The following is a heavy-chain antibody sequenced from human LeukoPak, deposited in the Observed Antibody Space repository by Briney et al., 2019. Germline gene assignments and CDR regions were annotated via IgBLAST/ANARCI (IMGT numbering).Heavy chain of an antibody. D-gene: IGHD4-11*01. CDR2: IYYSGST. V-gene: IGHV4-59*08. J-gene: IGHJ5*01. CDR3: ARLNYSNQTFDP. CDR1: GGSISSYY. Sequence: SETQPLTCTVSGGSISSYYWSWIRQPPGKGLEWIGYIYYSGSTNYNPSLKSRVTISVDASKNQFSLKLSSVTAADTAVYYCARLNYSNQTFDPWGQGTLVAVSS.